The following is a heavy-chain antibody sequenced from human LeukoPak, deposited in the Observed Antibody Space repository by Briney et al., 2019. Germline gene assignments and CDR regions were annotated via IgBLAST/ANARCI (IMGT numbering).Heavy chain of an antibody. CDR2: IYYSGST. CDR3: ARGIAVAGKRAEYFQH. J-gene: IGHJ1*01. V-gene: IGHV4-59*01. Sequence: SETLSLTCTVSGGSISSYYWSWIRQPPGEGLEWIGYIYYSGSTNYNPSLKSRVTISVDTSKNQFSLKLSSVTAADTAVYYCARGIAVAGKRAEYFQHWGQGTLVTVSS. D-gene: IGHD6-19*01. CDR1: GGSISSYY.